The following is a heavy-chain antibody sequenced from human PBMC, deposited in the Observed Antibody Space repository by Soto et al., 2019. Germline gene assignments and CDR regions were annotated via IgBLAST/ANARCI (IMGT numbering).Heavy chain of an antibody. V-gene: IGHV3-66*01. CDR1: GFTVSSNY. Sequence: PGGSLRLSCAASGFTVSSNYMSWVRQAPGKGLEWVSVIYSGGSTYYADSVKGRFTISRDNSKNTLYLQMNSLRAEDTAVYYCAREMRRQWLGNYYYYGMDVWGQGTTVTVSS. CDR2: IYSGGST. CDR3: AREMRRQWLGNYYYYGMDV. D-gene: IGHD6-19*01. J-gene: IGHJ6*02.